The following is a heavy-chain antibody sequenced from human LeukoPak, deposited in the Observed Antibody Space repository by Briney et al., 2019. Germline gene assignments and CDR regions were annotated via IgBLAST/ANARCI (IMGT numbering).Heavy chain of an antibody. V-gene: IGHV1-18*01. D-gene: IGHD1-1*01. CDR3: ARNRGERGSFDY. J-gene: IGHJ4*02. CDR1: GYTFTSHG. CDR2: TGTHNGNT. Sequence: ASVKTSCKASGYTFTSHGISWVRQAPGQGLEWMGWTGTHNGNTNYAQNLQGRVTMTTDTSTSTAYMELRGLRSDDTAVYYCARNRGERGSFDYWGQGTLVTVSS.